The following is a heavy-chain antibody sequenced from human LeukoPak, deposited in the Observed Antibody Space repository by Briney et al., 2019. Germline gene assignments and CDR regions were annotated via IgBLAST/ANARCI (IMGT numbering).Heavy chain of an antibody. D-gene: IGHD2-15*01. Sequence: GGSLRLSCAASGFTFSTYAMSWVRQAPGKGLEWVSGISGSGDSTSNADSVKGRFTTSRDNSKNTLYLQMNSLRAEDTAVYYCAKDQIGYCSGGSCYDFDYWGQGTLVAVSS. CDR1: GFTFSTYA. CDR2: ISGSGDST. J-gene: IGHJ4*02. V-gene: IGHV3-23*01. CDR3: AKDQIGYCSGGSCYDFDY.